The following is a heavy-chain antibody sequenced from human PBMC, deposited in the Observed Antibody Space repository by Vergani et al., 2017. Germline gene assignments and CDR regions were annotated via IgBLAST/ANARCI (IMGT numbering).Heavy chain of an antibody. J-gene: IGHJ4*02. Sequence: QVQLQESGPGLVKPSQTLSLTCTVSGGSISSGDYYWSWIRQPPGKGLEWIGYIYYSGSPYYNPSLKSRVTISVDTSKNQFSLKLSSVTAADTAVYYCARGPRDGYNYKGLGFDYWGQGTLVTVSS. CDR1: GGSISSGDYY. CDR2: IYYSGSP. D-gene: IGHD5-24*01. V-gene: IGHV4-30-4*08. CDR3: ARGPRDGYNYKGLGFDY.